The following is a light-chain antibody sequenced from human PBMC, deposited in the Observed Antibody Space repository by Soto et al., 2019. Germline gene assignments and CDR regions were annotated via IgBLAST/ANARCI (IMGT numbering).Light chain of an antibody. V-gene: IGKV1-27*01. Sequence: DIQMTQSPSSLSASVGDRVTITCRASQGISNFLAWYQQRPGQVPKLLIYAASTLQSGVPSRFSASGSGTDFTLTISSLLPEDVATYYCQRYNGASTFGQGTKVEIK. CDR3: QRYNGAST. CDR1: QGISNF. J-gene: IGKJ1*01. CDR2: AAS.